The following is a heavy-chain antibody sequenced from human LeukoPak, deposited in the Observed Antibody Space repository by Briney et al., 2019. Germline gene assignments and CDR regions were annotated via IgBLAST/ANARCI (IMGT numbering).Heavy chain of an antibody. CDR2: IYYSGST. CDR1: GGSISTGGYY. J-gene: IGHJ4*02. D-gene: IGHD1-1*01. V-gene: IGHV4-31*03. Sequence: PSETLSLTCTVSGGSISTGGYYWSWIRQHPGKGLEWIAYIYYSGSTYYNPSLKSRVTISVDTSKNQFSLKLSSVTAADTAVYYCARGYYLPKTAEVGTTALFDYWGQGTLVTVSS. CDR3: ARGYYLPKTAEVGTTALFDY.